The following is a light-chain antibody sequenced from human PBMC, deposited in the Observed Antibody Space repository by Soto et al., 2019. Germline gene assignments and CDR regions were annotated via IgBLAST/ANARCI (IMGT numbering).Light chain of an antibody. CDR1: QSIKKNY. CDR3: QQYGGLPRT. CDR2: GAS. Sequence: EVVLTQSPGTLSLSPGESAILSCRASQSIKKNYLAWFQQKPGQAPRLLIYGASNRATGIPDRFRGSGSGTDFTLAISRLEPEDWAGYYWQQYGGLPRTLGQGTKVEIK. V-gene: IGKV3-20*01. J-gene: IGKJ1*01.